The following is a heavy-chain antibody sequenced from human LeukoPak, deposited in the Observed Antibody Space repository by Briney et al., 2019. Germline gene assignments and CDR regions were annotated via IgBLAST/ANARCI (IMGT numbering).Heavy chain of an antibody. D-gene: IGHD3-10*01. CDR1: GFTFSSYS. V-gene: IGHV3-21*01. Sequence: GGSLRLACAAAGFTFSSYSMEWGRQAPGKGLEWVSSIISSSSYISYADSVKGRFTISRDNAKNSLYLQMNSLRAEDTAVYYCARDSASRGALTDYWGQGTLVTVSS. CDR3: ARDSASRGALTDY. J-gene: IGHJ4*02. CDR2: IISSSSYI.